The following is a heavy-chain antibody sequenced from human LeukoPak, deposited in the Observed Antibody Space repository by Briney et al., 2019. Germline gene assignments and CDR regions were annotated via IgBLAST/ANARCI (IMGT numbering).Heavy chain of an antibody. J-gene: IGHJ4*02. Sequence: GGSLRLSCAASGFTFSSYGMHWVRQAPGKGLEGVAVIWYDGSNKCYADSVKGRFTISRDNSKNTLYLQMNSLRAEDTAVYYCARERESVNYYFDYWGQGTLVTVSS. CDR3: ARERESVNYYFDY. CDR2: IWYDGSNK. V-gene: IGHV3-33*01. D-gene: IGHD1-26*01. CDR1: GFTFSSYG.